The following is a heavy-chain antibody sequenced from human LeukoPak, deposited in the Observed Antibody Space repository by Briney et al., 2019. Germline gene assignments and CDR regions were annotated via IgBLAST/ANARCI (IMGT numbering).Heavy chain of an antibody. CDR2: ISGSGGST. D-gene: IGHD1-26*01. CDR3: ARALVGATEYYFDY. J-gene: IGHJ4*02. CDR1: GFAFSSYA. Sequence: GGSLRLSCAASGFAFSSYAMSWVRQAPGKGLEWVSAISGSGGSTYYADSVKGRFTISRDNSKNTLYLQMNSLRAEDTAEYYCARALVGATEYYFDYWGQGTLVTVSS. V-gene: IGHV3-23*01.